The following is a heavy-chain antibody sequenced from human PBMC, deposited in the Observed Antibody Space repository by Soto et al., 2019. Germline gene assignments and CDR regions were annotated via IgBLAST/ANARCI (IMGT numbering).Heavy chain of an antibody. V-gene: IGHV3-30*18. CDR3: AKSFSSSGWYYFDH. CDR1: GFTFSSYG. J-gene: IGHJ4*02. CDR2: ISYDGTNK. D-gene: IGHD6-19*01. Sequence: QVQLVESGGGVVQPGKSLRLSCAASGFTFSSYGIHWVRQAPGKGLEWVAVISYDGTNKYYTDSVKGRFTISRDNAKNTLYLQMNSPSAGDTAVYYCAKSFSSSGWYYFDHWGQGTLVTVSS.